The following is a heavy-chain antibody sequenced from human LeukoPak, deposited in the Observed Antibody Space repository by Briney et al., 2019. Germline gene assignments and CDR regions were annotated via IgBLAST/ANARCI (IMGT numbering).Heavy chain of an antibody. V-gene: IGHV3-30*04. CDR1: GFTFSTYA. CDR3: ARDYSSTSVLDS. Sequence: PGGSLRLSCAASGFTFSTYALHWVRQAPGKGLEWVAVISYDGSKKYYADSLKGRFIISRDNSKNTLFLQMNSLRAEDTAVYYCARDYSSTSVLDSWGQGTLVTVSS. D-gene: IGHD2-2*01. J-gene: IGHJ5*01. CDR2: ISYDGSKK.